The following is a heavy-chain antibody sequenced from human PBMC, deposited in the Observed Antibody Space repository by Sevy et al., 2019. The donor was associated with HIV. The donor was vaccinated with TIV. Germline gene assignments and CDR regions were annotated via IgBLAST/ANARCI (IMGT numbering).Heavy chain of an antibody. CDR3: ARGTPLFLGYCSSTSCNGWFDP. J-gene: IGHJ5*02. Sequence: ASVKVSCKASGYTFTGYYMHWVRQAPGQGLEWMGRINPNSGGTNYPQKFQGRVTMTRDTSISTAYMELSRLRSDDTAVYYCARGTPLFLGYCSSTSCNGWFDPWGQGTLVTVSS. CDR2: INPNSGGT. D-gene: IGHD2-2*01. V-gene: IGHV1-2*06. CDR1: GYTFTGYY.